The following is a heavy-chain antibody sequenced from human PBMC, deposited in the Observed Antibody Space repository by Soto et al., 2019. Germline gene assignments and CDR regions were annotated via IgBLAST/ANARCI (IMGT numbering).Heavy chain of an antibody. J-gene: IGHJ5*02. CDR1: GYTFTSYA. CDR3: ARGSADCSGGSCYPPDWFDP. CDR2: INAGNGNT. V-gene: IGHV1-3*01. D-gene: IGHD2-15*01. Sequence: QVQLVQSGAEVKKPGASVKVSCKASGYTFTSYAMHWVRQAPEQRLEWMGWINAGNGNTKYSQKFQGRVTITRDTSASTAYMELSSLRSEDTAVYYCARGSADCSGGSCYPPDWFDPWGQGTLVTVSS.